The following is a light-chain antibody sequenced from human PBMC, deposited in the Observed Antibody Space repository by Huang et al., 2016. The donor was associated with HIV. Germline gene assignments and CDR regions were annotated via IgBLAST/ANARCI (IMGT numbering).Light chain of an antibody. CDR3: QQYNNWPPAT. V-gene: IGKV3-15*01. Sequence: EIVMTQSPATLSVSPGERATLSCRASQSVSSNLAWYQQTPGQAPRLLIYGASTRATGIPARCSGSGSGTEFTLTISSLQSEDFAVYYCQQYNNWPPATFGPGTKVDIK. CDR2: GAS. J-gene: IGKJ3*01. CDR1: QSVSSN.